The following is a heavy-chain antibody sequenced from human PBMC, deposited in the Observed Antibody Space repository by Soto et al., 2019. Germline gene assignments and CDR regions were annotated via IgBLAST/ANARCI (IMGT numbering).Heavy chain of an antibody. CDR1: GYTLTELS. Sequence: ASVKVSCKVSGYTLTELSMHWVRQAPGKGLEWMGGFDPEDGETIYAQKFQGRVTMTEDTSTDTAYMELSSLRSEDTAVYYCATGGCDILTGYCAYNWFDPWGQGTLVTVSS. D-gene: IGHD3-9*01. V-gene: IGHV1-24*01. CDR2: FDPEDGET. J-gene: IGHJ5*02. CDR3: ATGGCDILTGYCAYNWFDP.